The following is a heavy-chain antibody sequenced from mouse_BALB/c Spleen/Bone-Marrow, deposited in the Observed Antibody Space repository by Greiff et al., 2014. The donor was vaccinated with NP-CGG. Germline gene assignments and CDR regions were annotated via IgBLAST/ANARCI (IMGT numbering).Heavy chain of an antibody. CDR3: ARHQRYCAMDY. V-gene: IGHV5-6*01. J-gene: IGHJ4*01. CDR2: ISSGGSNT. Sequence: DVQLVESGGDLVKPGGSLKLSCAASGFTFSSYGMSWGRQTPDKRLEWVATISSGGSNTYYPDSVKGRFTISRDNAKNTLYLQMSSLKSEDTAMYYCARHQRYCAMDYWGQGTSVTVSS. CDR1: GFTFSSYG.